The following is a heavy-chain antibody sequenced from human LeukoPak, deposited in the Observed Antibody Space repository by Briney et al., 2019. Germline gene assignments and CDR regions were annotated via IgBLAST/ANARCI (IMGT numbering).Heavy chain of an antibody. CDR3: AKDLGYLNWFDP. J-gene: IGHJ5*02. CDR2: ISGSGGST. D-gene: IGHD5-18*01. Sequence: GGSLRLSCAASRFTFSSYAMSWVRQAPGKGLEWVSAISGSGGSTYYADSVKGRFTISRDNSKNTLYLQMNSLRAEDTAVYYCAKDLGYLNWFDPWGQGTLVTVSS. CDR1: RFTFSSYA. V-gene: IGHV3-23*01.